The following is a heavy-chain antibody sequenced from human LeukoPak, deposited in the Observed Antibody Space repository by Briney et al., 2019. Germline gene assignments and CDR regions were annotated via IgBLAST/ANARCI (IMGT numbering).Heavy chain of an antibody. D-gene: IGHD5-12*01. J-gene: IGHJ6*03. CDR2: INPNSGGT. Sequence: GSVKVSCKASGYTFTGYYMHWVRQAPGQGLEWMGWINPNSGGTNYAQKFQGRVTMTRDTSISTAYMELSRLRSDDTAVYYCARDVIVATVNYYYMDVWGKGTTVAISS. CDR3: ARDVIVATVNYYYMDV. CDR1: GYTFTGYY. V-gene: IGHV1-2*02.